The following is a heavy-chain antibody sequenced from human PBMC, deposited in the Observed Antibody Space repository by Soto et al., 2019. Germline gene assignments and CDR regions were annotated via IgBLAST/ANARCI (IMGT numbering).Heavy chain of an antibody. Sequence: GGSLRLSCAASGFTFSSYAMNWFRQAPGKGLEWVSAISGSGGSTYYADSVKGRFTISRDNSKNTLYLQMNSLRAEDTAVYYCAKAGDYSYFHYWGQGTLVTVSS. D-gene: IGHD2-21*01. J-gene: IGHJ4*02. CDR3: AKAGDYSYFHY. CDR1: GFTFSSYA. V-gene: IGHV3-23*01. CDR2: ISGSGGST.